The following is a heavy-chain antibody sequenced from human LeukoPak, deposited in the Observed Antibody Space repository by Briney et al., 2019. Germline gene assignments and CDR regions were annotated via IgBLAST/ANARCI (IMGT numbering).Heavy chain of an antibody. CDR1: GLSFSGYD. J-gene: IGHJ6*02. V-gene: IGHV3-30-3*01. CDR3: ARDLSLYYYYGMDV. CDR2: ISYDGSNK. Sequence: PGGSLRLSCAASGLSFSGYDMHWVRQAPGKGLEWVAVISYDGSNKYYADPVKGRFTISRDNSKNTLYLQMNSLRAEDTAVYYCARDLSLYYYYGMDVWGQGTTVTVSS.